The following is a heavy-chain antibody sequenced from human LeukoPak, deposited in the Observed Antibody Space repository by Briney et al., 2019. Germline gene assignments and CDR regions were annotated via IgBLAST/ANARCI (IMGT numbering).Heavy chain of an antibody. D-gene: IGHD3-10*01. Sequence: SVKVSCKASGGTFSSYAISWVRQAPGQGLEWMGGIIPIFGTANYAQKFQGRVTITADESTSTAYMELSSLRSEDTAVYYCAGARSGSYYNGYYFDYWGQGTLVTVSS. J-gene: IGHJ4*02. CDR2: IIPIFGTA. V-gene: IGHV1-69*13. CDR3: AGARSGSYYNGYYFDY. CDR1: GGTFSSYA.